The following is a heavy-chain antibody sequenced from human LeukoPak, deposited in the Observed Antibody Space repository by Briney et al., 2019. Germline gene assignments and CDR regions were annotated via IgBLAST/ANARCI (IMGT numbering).Heavy chain of an antibody. CDR2: ISGSGGST. D-gene: IGHD3-16*01. CDR3: AKGYYDYVWGSYYFDY. CDR1: GFTFSSYA. V-gene: IGHV3-23*01. J-gene: IGHJ4*02. Sequence: SGGSLRLSCAASGFTFSSYAMSWVRQALGKGLEWVSAISGSGGSTYYADSVKGRFTISRDNSRDTLYLQMNSLRAEDTAVYYCAKGYYDYVWGSYYFDYWGQGTLVTVSS.